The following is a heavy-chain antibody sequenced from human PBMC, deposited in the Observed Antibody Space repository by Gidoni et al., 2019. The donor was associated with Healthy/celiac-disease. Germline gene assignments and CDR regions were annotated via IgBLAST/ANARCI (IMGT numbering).Heavy chain of an antibody. J-gene: IGHJ3*02. V-gene: IGHV3-21*01. Sequence: EVQLVESGGGLVKPGGSLRLYCAASGFTFSSYSMNWVRQAPGKGLEWVSSISSSSSYIYYADSVKGRFTISRDNAKNSLYLQMNSLRAEDTAVYYCAREGAYCGGDCYPDAFDIWGQGTMVTVSS. D-gene: IGHD2-21*02. CDR1: GFTFSSYS. CDR2: ISSSSSYI. CDR3: AREGAYCGGDCYPDAFDI.